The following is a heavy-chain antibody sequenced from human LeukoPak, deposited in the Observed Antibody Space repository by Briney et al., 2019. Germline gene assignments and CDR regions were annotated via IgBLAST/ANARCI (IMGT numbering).Heavy chain of an antibody. J-gene: IGHJ4*02. CDR2: INSDGRTT. CDR1: GFTLSRYL. D-gene: IGHD2-8*01. Sequence: GGSLRLPCTASGFTLSRYLMHWVRHAPEKGLVGVSRINSDGRTTTYADSVKGRFTVSREHAQNTLYLQMNSVRAEHTAVYYCPTRGDRRSGEVYMIDYWGQGTLVTVSS. V-gene: IGHV3-74*01. CDR3: PTRGDRRSGEVYMIDY.